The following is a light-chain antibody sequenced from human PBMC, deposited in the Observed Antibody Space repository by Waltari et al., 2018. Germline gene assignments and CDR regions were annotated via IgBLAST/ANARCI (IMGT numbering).Light chain of an antibody. Sequence: DIQLTQSPSSLSAAVGDRVTITCQATQDITTSLSWSHQKPGKAPRLLIYDASSWQAGVPARFSGTGSGTAFSLTITSLQPEDAATYYCQHYQSLPDTFGRGTKVQIK. CDR3: QHYQSLPDT. CDR2: DAS. V-gene: IGKV1-33*01. J-gene: IGKJ2*01. CDR1: QDITTS.